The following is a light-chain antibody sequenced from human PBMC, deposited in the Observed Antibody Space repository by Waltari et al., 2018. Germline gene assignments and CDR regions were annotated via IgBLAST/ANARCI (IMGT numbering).Light chain of an antibody. V-gene: IGLV1-44*01. CDR2: SNN. CDR1: YSTLGTHN. CDR3: AAWDGTLNAWV. Sequence: QSVLTQPPSASGTPGQGVTISCSVTYSTLGTHNVKCYQHVPGPAPKLLIYSNNLRPSGVPDRFSGSKSGTSASLAISGLQSQDDADYYCAAWDGTLNAWVFGGGTKVTVL. J-gene: IGLJ3*02.